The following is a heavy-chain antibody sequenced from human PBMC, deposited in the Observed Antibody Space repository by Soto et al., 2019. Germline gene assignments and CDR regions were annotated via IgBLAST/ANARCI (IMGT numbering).Heavy chain of an antibody. CDR2: MYYSGST. V-gene: IGHV4-59*01. CDR3: ARGTFGVVKD. Sequence: SETLSLTCTVSGGSISSYYWSWIRQSPGKGLEWIGYMYYSGSTNYNPSLKSRVTISIDTSRNQFSLKLSSATAADTAVYYCARGTFGVVKDWGQGTLVTVSS. J-gene: IGHJ4*02. D-gene: IGHD3-3*01. CDR1: GGSISSYY.